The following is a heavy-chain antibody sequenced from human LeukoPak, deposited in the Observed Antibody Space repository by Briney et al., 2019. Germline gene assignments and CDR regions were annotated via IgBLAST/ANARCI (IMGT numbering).Heavy chain of an antibody. CDR1: GFTFSSYA. J-gene: IGHJ5*02. V-gene: IGHV3-23*01. CDR2: ISSSGGST. Sequence: GGSLRLSSAASGFTFSSYAMSWVRQALGKGLEWVSAISSSGGSTYYADSVKGRFTISRDNSKNTLYLQMNSLRAEDTAVYYCAKDRAGYSSSWSYWYDPWGQGTLVTVSS. D-gene: IGHD6-13*01. CDR3: AKDRAGYSSSWSYWYDP.